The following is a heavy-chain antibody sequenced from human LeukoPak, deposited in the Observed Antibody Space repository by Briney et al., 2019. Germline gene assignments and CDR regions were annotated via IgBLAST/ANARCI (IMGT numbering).Heavy chain of an antibody. V-gene: IGHV3-9*03. CDR3: AKDASGYPRSPFDY. CDR2: ISWTSGSI. D-gene: IGHD3-9*01. J-gene: IGHJ4*02. CDR1: GFTFDDYA. Sequence: GGSLRLSCAASGFTFDDYAMHWVRQAPGKGLEWVSGISWTSGSIGYADSVKGRFTISRDNAKNSLYLQMNSLRAEDMALYYCAKDASGYPRSPFDYWGQGTLVTVSS.